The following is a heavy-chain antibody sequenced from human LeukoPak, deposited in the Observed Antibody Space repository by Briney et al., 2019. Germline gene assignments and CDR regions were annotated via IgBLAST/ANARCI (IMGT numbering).Heavy chain of an antibody. J-gene: IGHJ6*03. V-gene: IGHV1-8*01. Sequence: GASVKVSCKASGYTFTSYDINWERHATGQGLEWMGWMNPNSGNTGYAQKFQGRVTMTRNTSISTAYMELSSLRSEDTAVYYCARGRSSTSWGTYYYYYMDVWGKGTTVTVSS. CDR1: GYTFTSYD. CDR2: MNPNSGNT. D-gene: IGHD2-2*01. CDR3: ARGRSSTSWGTYYYYYMDV.